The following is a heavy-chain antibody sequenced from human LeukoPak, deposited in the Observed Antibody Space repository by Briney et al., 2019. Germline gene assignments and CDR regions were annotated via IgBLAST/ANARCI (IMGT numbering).Heavy chain of an antibody. J-gene: IGHJ4*02. D-gene: IGHD6-6*01. Sequence: SETLSLTCAVYGGSFSGCYWSWIRQPPGKGLEWIGEINHSGSTNYNPSLKSRVTISVDTSKNQFSLKLSSVTAADTAVYYCARARRSSIAGRPRDFDYWGQGTLVTVSS. V-gene: IGHV4-34*01. CDR3: ARARRSSIAGRPRDFDY. CDR1: GGSFSGCY. CDR2: INHSGST.